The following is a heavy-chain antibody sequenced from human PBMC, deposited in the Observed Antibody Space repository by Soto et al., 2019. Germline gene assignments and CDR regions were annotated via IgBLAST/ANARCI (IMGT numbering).Heavy chain of an antibody. D-gene: IGHD4-17*01. CDR3: ATGAVTTSLYYFDY. CDR1: GFTFSSYG. CDR2: ISYDGSEK. J-gene: IGHJ4*02. V-gene: IGHV3-30*03. Sequence: QVQLVESGGGVVQPGRSLRLSCAASGFTFSSYGMHWVRQAPGKGLEWVAVISYDGSEKYYAVSVKGRFTISRDNSKNTLYLQMNSLRAEDTAVYYCATGAVTTSLYYFDYSGQGTLVPVSS.